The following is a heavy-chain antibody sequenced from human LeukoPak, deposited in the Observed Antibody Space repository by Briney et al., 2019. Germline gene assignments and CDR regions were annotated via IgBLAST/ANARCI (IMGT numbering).Heavy chain of an antibody. CDR2: ISYDGSNK. CDR3: AKAARYYDFWSGYYTDY. D-gene: IGHD3-3*01. CDR1: GFTFSSYG. V-gene: IGHV3-30*18. J-gene: IGHJ4*02. Sequence: AGGSLRLSCAASGFTFSSYGMHWVRQAPGKGLEWVAVISYDGSNKYYADSVKGRFTISRDNPKNTLYLQMNSLRAEDTAVYYCAKAARYYDFWSGYYTDYWGQGTLVTVSS.